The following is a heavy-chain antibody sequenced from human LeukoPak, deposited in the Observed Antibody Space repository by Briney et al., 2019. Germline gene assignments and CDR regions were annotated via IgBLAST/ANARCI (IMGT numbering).Heavy chain of an antibody. J-gene: IGHJ6*03. CDR2: ISAYNGNT. CDR3: ARAYSANIVVVPAAMSYYYYYYMDV. D-gene: IGHD2-2*01. V-gene: IGHV1-18*01. CDR1: GYTFTSYG. Sequence: ASVKVSCKASGYTFTSYGISWVRQAPGQGLEWMGWISAYNGNTNYAQKLQGRVTMTTDTSTSTAYMELRSLRSDDTAVYYCARAYSANIVVVPAAMSYYYYYYMDVWGKGTTITVSS.